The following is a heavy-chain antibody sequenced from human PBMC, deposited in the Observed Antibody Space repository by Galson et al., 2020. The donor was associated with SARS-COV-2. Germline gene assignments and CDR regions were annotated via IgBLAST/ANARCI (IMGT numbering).Heavy chain of an antibody. Sequence: SETLSLTCSVSGYSISSGFYWAWIRQSPGKGLERIGSMYHSGSTYYNPSLKSRVSISVDTSTNQVSLNLISVTAADTAVYYCARGASGGARTYWPRNGFDPWGQGTLVTVSS. J-gene: IGHJ5*02. CDR1: GYSISSGFY. V-gene: IGHV4-38-2*02. D-gene: IGHD3-10*01. CDR3: ARGASGGARTYWPRNGFDP. CDR2: MYHSGST.